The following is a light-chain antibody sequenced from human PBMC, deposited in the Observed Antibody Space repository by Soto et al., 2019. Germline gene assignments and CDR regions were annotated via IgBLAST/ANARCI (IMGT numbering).Light chain of an antibody. CDR1: QDININ. CDR3: QQYDNSPIT. CDR2: GAS. V-gene: IGKV3-20*01. Sequence: EIVLTQSPGTLSLSPGERATLSCRASQDININLAWYQQKAGQAPRLLIYGASSRATGIPDRFSGTGSETDFTLTISRLEPEDFAVYYCQQYDNSPITFGQGTRLEIK. J-gene: IGKJ5*01.